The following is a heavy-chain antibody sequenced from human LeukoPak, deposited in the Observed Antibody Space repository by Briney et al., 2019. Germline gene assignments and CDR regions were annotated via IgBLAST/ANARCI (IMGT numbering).Heavy chain of an antibody. V-gene: IGHV3-30-3*01. D-gene: IGHD3-22*01. J-gene: IGHJ5*02. Sequence: GGSLRLSCAASGFTFSSYAMHWVRQAPGKGLEWVAVISYDGSNKYYADSVKGRFTISRDNSKNTLYLQMNSLRAEDTAVYYCARDLSGYYDSSGYYPGAWGQGTLVTVSS. CDR1: GFTFSSYA. CDR3: ARDLSGYYDSSGYYPGA. CDR2: ISYDGSNK.